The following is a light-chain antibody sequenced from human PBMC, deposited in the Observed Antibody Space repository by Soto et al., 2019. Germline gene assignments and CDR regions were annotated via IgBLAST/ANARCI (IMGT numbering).Light chain of an antibody. Sequence: NFMLTQPHSVSESPGKTVTISCTRSSGSIASNYVRWYQQRPASAPTTVIYEDNRRPSGVPDRFSGSIDSSSNSASLTISGLKTEDEADYYCQSFDSSNHAAVFGGGTKLTVL. CDR1: SGSIASNY. CDR2: EDN. V-gene: IGLV6-57*03. J-gene: IGLJ3*02. CDR3: QSFDSSNHAAV.